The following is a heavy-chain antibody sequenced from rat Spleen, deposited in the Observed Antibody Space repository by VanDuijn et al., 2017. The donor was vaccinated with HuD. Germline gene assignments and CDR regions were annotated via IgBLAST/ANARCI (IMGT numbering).Heavy chain of an antibody. J-gene: IGHJ2*01. CDR2: INFDGSST. CDR1: GFTFSNYD. CDR3: ARCFDL. V-gene: IGHV5-29*01. Sequence: EVQLVESGGGLVQPGRSLKLSCAASGFTFSNYDMAWVRQAPTKGLEWVATINFDGSSTYYRDSVRGRFSISRDNARSTLYLQMDSLRSEDTATYYCARCFDLWGQGVMVTVSS.